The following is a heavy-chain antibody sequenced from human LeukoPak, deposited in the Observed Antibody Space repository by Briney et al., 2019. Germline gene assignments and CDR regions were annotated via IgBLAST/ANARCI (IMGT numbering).Heavy chain of an antibody. CDR3: ARALYSSGWNFDY. Sequence: GGSLRLSCAASGFTFSSYGMHWVRQAPGKGLEWVAFIRYDGSNKYYADSVKGRFTISRDNAKNSLYLQMNSLRAEDTALYYCARALYSSGWNFDYWGQGTLVTVSS. V-gene: IGHV3-30*02. J-gene: IGHJ4*02. CDR2: IRYDGSNK. D-gene: IGHD6-19*01. CDR1: GFTFSSYG.